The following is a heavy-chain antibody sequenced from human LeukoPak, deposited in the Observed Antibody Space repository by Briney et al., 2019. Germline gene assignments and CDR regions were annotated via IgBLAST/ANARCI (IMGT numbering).Heavy chain of an antibody. J-gene: IGHJ4*02. CDR1: GFTVRSNY. CDR3: ARSYSSSWELDFDY. Sequence: GGSLRPSYAASGFTVRSNYISWVRQAPGKGLEWVSGINWNGGSTGYADSVKGRFTISRDNAKNSLYLQMNSLRAEDTALYYCARSYSSSWELDFDYWGQGTLVTVSS. CDR2: INWNGGST. D-gene: IGHD6-13*01. V-gene: IGHV3-20*03.